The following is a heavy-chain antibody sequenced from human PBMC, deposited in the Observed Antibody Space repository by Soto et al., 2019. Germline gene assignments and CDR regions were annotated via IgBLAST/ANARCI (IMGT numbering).Heavy chain of an antibody. Sequence: QVHLVQSGVEVKTPGASVKVSCQASGYTFFTYDIRWVRQAPGQGLEWMGWISTYSGDTKYAQKFQCRVTMTTDTATTTAYLELRSLRSDDTAVYYCARHHGPTTSENWFDPWGQGTLVTVSS. CDR3: ARHHGPTTSENWFDP. V-gene: IGHV1-18*04. J-gene: IGHJ5*02. CDR2: ISTYSGDT. CDR1: GYTFFTYD. D-gene: IGHD5-12*01.